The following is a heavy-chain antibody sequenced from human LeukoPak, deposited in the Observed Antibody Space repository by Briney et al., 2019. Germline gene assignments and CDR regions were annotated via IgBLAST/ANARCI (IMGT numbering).Heavy chain of an antibody. V-gene: IGHV3-64*01. J-gene: IGHJ6*03. CDR2: ISSNGGST. Sequence: GGTLRLSCAASGFTFSSYAMHWVRQAPGKGLEYVSAISSNGGSTYYANSVKGRFTISRDNSKNTLYPQMGSLRAEDMAVYYCARGLWFGESTLDYYMDVWGKGTTVTVSS. CDR3: ARGLWFGESTLDYYMDV. CDR1: GFTFSSYA. D-gene: IGHD3-10*01.